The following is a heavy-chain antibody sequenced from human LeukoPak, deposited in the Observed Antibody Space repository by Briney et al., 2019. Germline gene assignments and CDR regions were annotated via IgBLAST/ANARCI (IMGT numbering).Heavy chain of an antibody. J-gene: IGHJ4*02. CDR1: GGSFSGYY. D-gene: IGHD5-12*01. CDR2: INPRGST. CDR3: ARSGSGYLRYYFDY. Sequence: PSETLSLTCAVYGGSFSGYYWSWIRQPPGKGLEWIGEINPRGSTIYNPSLKSRVTISVDTSENHFSLKLSSVTAADTAVYHCARSGSGYLRYYFDYWGQGTLVTVSS. V-gene: IGHV4-34*01.